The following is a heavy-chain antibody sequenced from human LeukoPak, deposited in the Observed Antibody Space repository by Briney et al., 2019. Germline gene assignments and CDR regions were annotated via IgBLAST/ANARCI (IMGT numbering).Heavy chain of an antibody. Sequence: ASVNVSCKASGYTFTSYAMHWVRQAPGQRLEGMGWINAGNGNTKYSQKLQGRVTITRDTSASTAYMELSSLRSEDTAVYYCARRSAVAATPLFFDYWGQGTLVTVSS. CDR3: ARRSAVAATPLFFDY. CDR2: INAGNGNT. CDR1: GYTFTSYA. V-gene: IGHV1-3*01. D-gene: IGHD6-19*01. J-gene: IGHJ4*02.